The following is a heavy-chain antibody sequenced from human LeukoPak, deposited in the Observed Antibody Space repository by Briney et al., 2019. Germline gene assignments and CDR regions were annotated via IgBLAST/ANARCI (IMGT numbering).Heavy chain of an antibody. CDR1: GYTFTGYY. CDR3: VIRLYSSGWYGDY. J-gene: IGHJ4*02. CDR2: INPNSGGT. D-gene: IGHD6-19*01. Sequence: GASVKVSCKASGYTFTGYYMHWVRQAPGQGLEWMGRINPNSGGTNYAQKFQGRVTMTRDTSISTAYMELSRLRSDDTAVYYCVIRLYSSGWYGDYWGQGTLVTVSS. V-gene: IGHV1-2*06.